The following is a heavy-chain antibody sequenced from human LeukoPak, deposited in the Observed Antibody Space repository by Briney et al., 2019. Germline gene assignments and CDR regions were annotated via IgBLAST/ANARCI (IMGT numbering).Heavy chain of an antibody. CDR2: IYSGGAT. D-gene: IGHD3-22*01. Sequence: GGSLRLSCAASGFSVSGNYMSWVRQAPGKGLEWVSAIYSGGATYYTDSVKGRFTMSRHTSKNTLNLQMNSLRVEDTAVYYCARWKMEGIVVDVFDIWGQGTRVTVSS. J-gene: IGHJ3*02. V-gene: IGHV3-53*04. CDR1: GFSVSGNY. CDR3: ARWKMEGIVVDVFDI.